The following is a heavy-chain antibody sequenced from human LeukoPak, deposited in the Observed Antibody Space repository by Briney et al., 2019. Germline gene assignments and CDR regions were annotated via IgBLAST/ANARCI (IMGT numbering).Heavy chain of an antibody. CDR2: IIPILGIA. CDR1: GATFSSYA. CDR3: ARNDYCSGGSCYRQWFDP. Sequence: GASVKLSFTASGATFSSYAISWVRQAPGQGLEWTGRIIPILGIANYAQKFQGRVTITADKSTSTAYMELSSLRSEDTAVYYCARNDYCSGGSCYRQWFDPWGQGTLVTVSS. J-gene: IGHJ5*02. V-gene: IGHV1-69*04. D-gene: IGHD2-15*01.